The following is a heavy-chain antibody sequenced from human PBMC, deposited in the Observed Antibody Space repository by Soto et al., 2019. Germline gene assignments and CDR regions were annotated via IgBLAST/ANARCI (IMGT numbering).Heavy chain of an antibody. CDR1: GGSISSGGYY. D-gene: IGHD4-17*01. CDR2: IYYSGST. CDR3: ARSMTTVVTLDY. V-gene: IGHV4-31*03. Sequence: SETLSLTCTVSGGSISSGGYYWSWIRQHPGKGLEWIGYIYYSGSTYYNPSLKSRVTISVDRSKNQFSLKLSSVTAADTAVYYCARSMTTVVTLDYWGQGTLVTVSS. J-gene: IGHJ4*02.